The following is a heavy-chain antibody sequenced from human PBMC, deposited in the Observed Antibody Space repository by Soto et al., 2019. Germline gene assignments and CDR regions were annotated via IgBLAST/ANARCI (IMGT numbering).Heavy chain of an antibody. Sequence: QVQLVESGGGVVQPGRSLRLSCETSGFTFSSSGMHWVRQAPGKGLEWVAFIWFDGSEKYYADSVKGRFTVSRDDSKSTLYLQMNSLSGEETAVYYCARDGAHYDIDYWGQGTQVTVSS. CDR1: GFTFSSSG. D-gene: IGHD4-17*01. CDR2: IWFDGSEK. CDR3: ARDGAHYDIDY. V-gene: IGHV3-33*01. J-gene: IGHJ4*02.